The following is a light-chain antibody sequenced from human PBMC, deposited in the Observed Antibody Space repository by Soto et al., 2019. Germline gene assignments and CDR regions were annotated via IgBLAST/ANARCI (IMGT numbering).Light chain of an antibody. CDR2: GAS. V-gene: IGKV3-15*01. Sequence: EIVLTQSPATLSVSPGDRATLSCRASQSVGSNLAWYQQKPGQAPRLLIYGASTRATDIPARFSGSGSGTEFTLTISSLQSEDFAVYYCQQYNNWPPWTFGQGTKVDIK. CDR1: QSVGSN. CDR3: QQYNNWPPWT. J-gene: IGKJ1*01.